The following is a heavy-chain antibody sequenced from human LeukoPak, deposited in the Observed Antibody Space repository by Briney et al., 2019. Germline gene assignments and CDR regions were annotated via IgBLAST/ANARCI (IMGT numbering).Heavy chain of an antibody. V-gene: IGHV4-4*02. D-gene: IGHD3-3*01. CDR3: AREGGFYRPLDY. CDR2: VHLDGRT. J-gene: IGHJ4*02. Sequence: SETLSLTCGVSGGSVASTNWWTWVRQPPGKGLEWIGEVHLDGRTNYNPSLKSRLTMSVDLSENHVSLKLTSVTAADTAVYYCAREGGFYRPLDYSGQGTLVTVSS. CDR1: GGSVASTNW.